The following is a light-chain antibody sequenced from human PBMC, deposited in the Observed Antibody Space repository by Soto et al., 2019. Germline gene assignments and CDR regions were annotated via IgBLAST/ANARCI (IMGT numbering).Light chain of an antibody. Sequence: QSVLTQPASVSGSPGQSITISCTGTSSDVGAYKYVSWYQQLPGTAPKLMIYEVTNRPSWVSNRFSGSKSGNTASLTISGLQAEDEADYYCSSYTRTTTLVVFGTGTKLTVL. CDR3: SSYTRTTTLVV. J-gene: IGLJ1*01. CDR2: EVT. CDR1: SSDVGAYKY. V-gene: IGLV2-14*01.